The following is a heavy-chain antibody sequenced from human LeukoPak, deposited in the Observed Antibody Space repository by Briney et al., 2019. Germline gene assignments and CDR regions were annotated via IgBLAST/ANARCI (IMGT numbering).Heavy chain of an antibody. Sequence: ASVQISCKASGCTFTSYGISWVRRAAGQGREWMGWIIAYNGNTNYAQKLQGRVTMTTDTSTSTAYMELRSRRSDDTAVYYCARDAEDGGYYYYYYMDVWGKGTTVTISS. J-gene: IGHJ6*03. CDR1: GCTFTSYG. CDR2: IIAYNGNT. CDR3: ARDAEDGGYYYYYYMDV. V-gene: IGHV1-18*01. D-gene: IGHD5-24*01.